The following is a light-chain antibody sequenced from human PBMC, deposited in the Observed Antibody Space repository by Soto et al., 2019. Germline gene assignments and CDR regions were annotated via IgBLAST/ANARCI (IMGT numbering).Light chain of an antibody. CDR3: QKYNIAPRT. Sequence: DIQMTQSPSSLSASVGDRVTITCRASQCISNYLAWYQQKPGKVPKLLIYAASTLQSGVPSRFSGSGSGTDFTLTISSLQPEDVATDYCQKYNIAPRTFGQGTKVEIK. CDR1: QCISNY. V-gene: IGKV1-27*01. J-gene: IGKJ1*01. CDR2: AAS.